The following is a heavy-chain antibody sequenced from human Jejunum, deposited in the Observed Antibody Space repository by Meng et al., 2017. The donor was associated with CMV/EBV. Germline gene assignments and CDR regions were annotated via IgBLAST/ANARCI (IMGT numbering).Heavy chain of an antibody. D-gene: IGHD2/OR15-2a*01. Sequence: QVQMVQTGSELKQPGASVKVSCKASGYTFSTQTINWVRQAHGRGLEWMGWISTNTGTPTYTQGFTGRFVFSLDTSVSTAYLQISSLKAEDTAVYYCARGGNFDPWGQGTLVTVSS. CDR2: ISTNTGTP. J-gene: IGHJ5*02. V-gene: IGHV7-4-1*02. CDR1: GYTFSTQT. CDR3: ARGGNFDP.